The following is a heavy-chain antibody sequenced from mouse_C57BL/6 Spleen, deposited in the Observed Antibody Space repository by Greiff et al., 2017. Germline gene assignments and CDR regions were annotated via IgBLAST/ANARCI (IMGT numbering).Heavy chain of an antibody. CDR3: ARCYYYGSLHYYAMDY. Sequence: QVQLQQPGAELVKPGASVKMSCKASGYTFTSYWITWVKQRPGQGLEWIGDIYPGSGSTNYNEKFKSKATLTVDTSSSTAYMQLSSLTSEDSAVYYCARCYYYGSLHYYAMDYWGQGTSVTVSS. D-gene: IGHD1-1*01. J-gene: IGHJ4*01. V-gene: IGHV1-55*01. CDR2: IYPGSGST. CDR1: GYTFTSYW.